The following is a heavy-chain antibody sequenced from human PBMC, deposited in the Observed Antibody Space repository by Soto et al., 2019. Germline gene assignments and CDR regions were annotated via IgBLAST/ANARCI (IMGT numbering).Heavy chain of an antibody. CDR2: IYYSGST. Sequence: QVQLQESGPGLVKPSQTLSLTCTVSGGSISSGDYYWSWIRQPPGKGLEWIGYIYYSGSTDYNPSCKSRVTISVDTSKNQFSRKLSSVTAADTAVYYCAIRLGYCSSTSCDYYYYGMEVWGQGTTVTVSS. CDR1: GGSISSGDYY. J-gene: IGHJ6*02. D-gene: IGHD2-2*01. CDR3: AIRLGYCSSTSCDYYYYGMEV. V-gene: IGHV4-30-4*01.